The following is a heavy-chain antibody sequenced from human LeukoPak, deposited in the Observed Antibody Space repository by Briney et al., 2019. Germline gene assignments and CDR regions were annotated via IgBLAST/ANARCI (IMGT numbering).Heavy chain of an antibody. CDR1: SGSIRSSDYS. CDR2: IYYSGST. V-gene: IGHV4-39*07. D-gene: IGHD2-8*01. J-gene: IGHJ6*03. Sequence: SETLSLTCIVSSGSIRSSDYSWGWIRQPPGKGLEWIGTIYYSGSTYYNPSLKSRVTISVDTSKNQFSLKLSSVTAADTAVYYCARDTRYCTNGVCSSYYYYYMDVWGKGTTVTVSS. CDR3: ARDTRYCTNGVCSSYYYYYMDV.